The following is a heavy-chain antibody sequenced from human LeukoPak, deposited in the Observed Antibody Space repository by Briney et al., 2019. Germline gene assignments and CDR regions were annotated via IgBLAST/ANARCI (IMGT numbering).Heavy chain of an antibody. J-gene: IGHJ2*01. D-gene: IGHD5-24*01. V-gene: IGHV4-59*08. CDR2: IHYSGTT. Sequence: GSLRLSCTASGFNVGDYAMSWIRPPAGKGLEWIGYIHYSGTTNYNPSLKSRVTISVDTSKNQFSLKLSSVTAADTAVYYCAGSGVRNGYNSHWYFDLWGRGTLVTVSS. CDR3: AGSGVRNGYNSHWYFDL. CDR1: GFNVGDYA.